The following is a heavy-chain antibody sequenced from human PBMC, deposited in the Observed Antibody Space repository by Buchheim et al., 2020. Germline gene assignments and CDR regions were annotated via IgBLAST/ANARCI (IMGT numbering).Heavy chain of an antibody. Sequence: QLQLQESGPGLVKPSETLSLTCTVSGGSISSGNYFWGWIRQPPGKGLELIGSFYDSGSTYYNPSLKSLVTISVDTSKNKFLLRLTSVTAADTAVYYCARNTFDIWGQGT. V-gene: IGHV4-39*07. CDR3: ARNTFDI. CDR1: GGSISSGNYF. J-gene: IGHJ3*02. CDR2: FYDSGST.